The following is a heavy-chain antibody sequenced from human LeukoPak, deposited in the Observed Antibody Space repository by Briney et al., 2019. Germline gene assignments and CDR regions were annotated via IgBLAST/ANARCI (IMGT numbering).Heavy chain of an antibody. Sequence: GGSLRLSCAASGFTFSNYSMNWVRQPPGKGLEWVSSISSSSSYIYYADSVKGRFTISRDNAKNSLYLQMNSLRAEDTAVYYCARVLSIAAAGSPLGYWGQGTLVTVSS. J-gene: IGHJ4*02. CDR3: ARVLSIAAAGSPLGY. V-gene: IGHV3-21*01. CDR2: ISSSSSYI. CDR1: GFTFSNYS. D-gene: IGHD6-13*01.